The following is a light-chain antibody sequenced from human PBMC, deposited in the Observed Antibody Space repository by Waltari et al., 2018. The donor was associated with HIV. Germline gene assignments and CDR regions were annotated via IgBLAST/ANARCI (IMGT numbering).Light chain of an antibody. Sequence: QSALTQPASVSGSPGQSITISCTGTSSDVGGYNYVSWYQQYPGKAPKFMIYEVSNRPSGVSNRFSGSKSGNPASLTISGLQAEDEADYFCCSYTSSSTWVFGGGTKLTVL. CDR2: EVS. V-gene: IGLV2-14*01. J-gene: IGLJ3*02. CDR3: CSYTSSSTWV. CDR1: SSDVGGYNY.